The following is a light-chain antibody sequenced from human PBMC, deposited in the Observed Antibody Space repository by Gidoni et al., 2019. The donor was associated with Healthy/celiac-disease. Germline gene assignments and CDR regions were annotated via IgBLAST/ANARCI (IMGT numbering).Light chain of an antibody. V-gene: IGKV3-20*01. Sequence: EVVLTQSPGTLSWSPGERATLSCRASQSVSSSYLAWYQQKPGQAPRLLIYGASSRATGIPDRFSGSGSGTDFTLTISRLEPEDFAVYYCQQYGRSLYTFGQGTKLEIK. CDR3: QQYGRSLYT. CDR1: QSVSSSY. J-gene: IGKJ2*01. CDR2: GAS.